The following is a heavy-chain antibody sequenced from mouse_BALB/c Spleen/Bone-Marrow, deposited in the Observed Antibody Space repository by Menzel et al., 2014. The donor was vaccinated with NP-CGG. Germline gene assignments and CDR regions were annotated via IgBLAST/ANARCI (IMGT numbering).Heavy chain of an antibody. V-gene: IGHV1-53*01. CDR1: GYTFTSYW. D-gene: IGHD1-1*01. CDR2: INPNNGGS. J-gene: IGHJ4*01. Sequence: VQLQQFGAELVKPGASVKLSCKASGYTFTSYWMHWVKLRPGQGFEWIGEINPNNGGSNYNEKFKRKATLTVDKSSSTAYMHLNSLTSEDSAVYYCTRLFYGSSDYAMDNWGQGTSVTVSS. CDR3: TRLFYGSSDYAMDN.